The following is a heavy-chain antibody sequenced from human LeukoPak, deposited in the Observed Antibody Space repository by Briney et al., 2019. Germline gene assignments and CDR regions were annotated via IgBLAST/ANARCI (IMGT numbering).Heavy chain of an antibody. CDR1: GFTFSSYG. CDR3: ARPYGDGRGDYFDY. CDR2: IWYDGSNK. D-gene: IGHD4-17*01. V-gene: IGHV3-33*01. J-gene: IGHJ4*02. Sequence: PGGSLSPSCAPSGFTFSSYGMHGARQPPAKGRGGGAVIWYDGSNKYYADSVKGRFTISRDNSKNTLYLQMNSLRAEDTAVYYCARPYGDGRGDYFDYWGQGTLVTVSS.